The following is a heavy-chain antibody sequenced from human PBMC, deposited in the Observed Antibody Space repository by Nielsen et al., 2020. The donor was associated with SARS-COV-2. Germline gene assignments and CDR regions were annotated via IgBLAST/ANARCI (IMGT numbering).Heavy chain of an antibody. D-gene: IGHD1-26*01. CDR3: ANGPGSWDY. CDR1: GFTFSSYG. J-gene: IGHJ4*02. CDR2: IWYDGSNK. V-gene: IGHV3-33*06. Sequence: GGSLRLSCAASGFTFSSYGMHWVRQAPGKGLEWVAVIWYDGSNKYYADSVKGRFTISRDNSKNTLYLEMNSLRADDTAVYYCANGPGSWDYWGQGTLVTVSS.